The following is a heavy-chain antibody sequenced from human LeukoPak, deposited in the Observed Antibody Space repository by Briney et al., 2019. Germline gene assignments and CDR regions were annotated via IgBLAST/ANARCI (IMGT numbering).Heavy chain of an antibody. D-gene: IGHD3-9*01. V-gene: IGHV1-18*01. CDR2: ISAYNGNT. CDR3: ARDQGGHDILTGYFSLGGRVPKPPFDY. CDR1: GYTFTSYG. J-gene: IGHJ4*02. Sequence: GASVKVSCKASGYTFTSYGISWVRQAPGQGLEWMGWISAYNGNTNYAQKLQGRVTMTTDTSTSTAYMELRSLRSDDTAVYYCARDQGGHDILTGYFSLGGRVPKPPFDYWGQGTLVTVSS.